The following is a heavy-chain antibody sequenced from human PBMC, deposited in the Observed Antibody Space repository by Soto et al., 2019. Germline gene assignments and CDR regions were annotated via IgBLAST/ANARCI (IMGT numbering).Heavy chain of an antibody. CDR1: GGSLSSYY. V-gene: IGHV4-59*08. CDR2: IYYSGST. D-gene: IGHD6-6*01. J-gene: IGHJ5*02. Sequence: SSETPSLTCTVSGGSLSSYYWSWIRPPPGKGLEWIGYIYYSGSTNYNPSLKSRVTISVDTSKNQFSLKLSSVTAADTAVYYCARRRIAALTRYNWFDPWGQGTLVTVSS. CDR3: ARRRIAALTRYNWFDP.